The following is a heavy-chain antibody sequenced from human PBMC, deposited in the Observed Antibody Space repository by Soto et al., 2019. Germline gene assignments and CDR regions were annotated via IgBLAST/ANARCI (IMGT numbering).Heavy chain of an antibody. CDR3: ARGTLLDWLLYARWFDP. Sequence: SETLSLTCAVYGGSFSGYYWSCIRQPPWKGLEWIGEINHSGSTNYNPSLQSRVTISVDTSKNQFSLKLSSVTAADTAVYYCARGTLLDWLLYARWFDPWGQGTLVTVSS. V-gene: IGHV4-34*01. J-gene: IGHJ5*02. D-gene: IGHD3-9*01. CDR1: GGSFSGYY. CDR2: INHSGST.